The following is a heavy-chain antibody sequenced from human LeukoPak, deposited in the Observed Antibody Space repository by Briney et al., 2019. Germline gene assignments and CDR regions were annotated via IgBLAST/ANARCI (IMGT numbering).Heavy chain of an antibody. V-gene: IGHV1-18*04. D-gene: IGHD3-10*01. CDR2: ISAYNGNT. CDR3: ARFDWFGKNYYYYYYMDV. J-gene: IGHJ6*03. CDR1: GYTFIDYY. Sequence: ASVKVSCKASGYTFIDYYMNWVRQAPGQGLEWMGWISAYNGNTNYAQKLQGRVTMTTDTSTSTAYMELRSLRSDDTAVYYCARFDWFGKNYYYYYYMDVWGKGTTVTVSS.